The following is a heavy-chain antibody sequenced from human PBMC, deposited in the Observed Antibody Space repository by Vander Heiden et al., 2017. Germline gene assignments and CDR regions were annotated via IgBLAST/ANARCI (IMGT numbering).Heavy chain of an antibody. J-gene: IGHJ4*02. Sequence: EVQLLESGGGLVQPGGSLSLACSASRFTFNSYVMNWVRQAPGKGLEWVSGISGSGGDTYYADSVKGRFTVSRDNSRNTLYLQMNSLRAEDTAVYYGAKGLGGGNSVYFDCWGQGTLGPVSS. CDR2: ISGSGGDT. CDR1: RFTFNSYV. CDR3: AKGLGGGNSVYFDC. D-gene: IGHD4-4*01. V-gene: IGHV3-23*01.